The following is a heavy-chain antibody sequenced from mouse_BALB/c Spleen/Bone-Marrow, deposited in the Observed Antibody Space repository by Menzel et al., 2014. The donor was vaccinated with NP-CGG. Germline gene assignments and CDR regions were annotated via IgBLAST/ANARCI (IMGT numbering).Heavy chain of an antibody. CDR2: INGNGGSS. V-gene: IGHV5-6-3*01. CDR3: ARVAYYNVYFYY. D-gene: IGHD2-12*01. Sequence: EVKLMESGGGLVQPGGSLKLSCAASGITFSNYGMSWIRQTPDKRLELVATINGNGGSSYYPDSVKGRFTISRDNAKNTLYLQMSSLKSEDTAMYYCARVAYYNVYFYYWGQGTTLTASS. J-gene: IGHJ2*01. CDR1: GITFSNYG.